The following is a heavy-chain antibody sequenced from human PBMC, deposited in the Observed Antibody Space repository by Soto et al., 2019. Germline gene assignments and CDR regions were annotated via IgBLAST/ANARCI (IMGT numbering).Heavy chain of an antibody. CDR1: GFTFSNAW. CDR3: TITKRKEQLERRGYYYYYYMDV. CDR2: IKSKTDGGTT. D-gene: IGHD1-1*01. V-gene: IGHV3-15*01. J-gene: IGHJ6*03. Sequence: GGSLRLSCAASGFTFSNAWMSWVRQAPGKGLEWVGRIKSKTDGGTTDYAAPVKGRFTISRDDSKNTLYRQMNSLKTEDTAVYYCTITKRKEQLERRGYYYYYYMDVWGKGTTVTVSS.